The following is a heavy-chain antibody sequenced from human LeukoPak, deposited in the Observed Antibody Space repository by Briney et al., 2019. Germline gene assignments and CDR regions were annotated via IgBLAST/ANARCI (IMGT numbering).Heavy chain of an antibody. CDR3: ARKSASGYYSNFDY. J-gene: IGHJ4*02. D-gene: IGHD3-22*01. CDR2: INSYSGGT. V-gene: IGHV1-2*02. Sequence: GASVTVSCKASGYTFTDSYMHWVRQAPGQGLKWMGWINSYSGGTNYAQEFQGRVTMTRDTSISTAYMELSRLTSDDTAVYYCARKSASGYYSNFDYWGQGTLVTVSS. CDR1: GYTFTDSY.